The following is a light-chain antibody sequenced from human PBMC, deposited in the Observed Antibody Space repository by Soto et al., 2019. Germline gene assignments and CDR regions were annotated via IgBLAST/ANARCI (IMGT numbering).Light chain of an antibody. Sequence: QSALTQPASAAGSPGQSITISCTGTNGDVRGFHYVSWYQQHPGKAPKLLIYYVSNRPSGISDRFSGAKSGNTASLTISGLQAEDEADYYSSSYTSSSTRVFGAGTKVTVL. CDR3: SSYTSSSTRV. V-gene: IGLV2-14*01. CDR2: YVS. CDR1: NGDVRGFHY. J-gene: IGLJ1*01.